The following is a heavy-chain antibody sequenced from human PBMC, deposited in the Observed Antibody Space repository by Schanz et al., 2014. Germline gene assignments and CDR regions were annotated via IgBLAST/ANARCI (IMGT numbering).Heavy chain of an antibody. J-gene: IGHJ4*02. CDR1: GFTFSSYA. D-gene: IGHD2-2*01. CDR3: ARESSNDIVLVPGAVFDH. CDR2: ISGSGGST. Sequence: EVQLVESGGDLVQPGGSLRLSCAASGFTFSSYAMSWVRQAPGKGLEWVSAISGSGGSTYYADSVKGRFTISRDNSKNTLYLQMNSLRAEDTAVYYCARESSNDIVLVPGAVFDHWGQGILVTVSS. V-gene: IGHV3-23*04.